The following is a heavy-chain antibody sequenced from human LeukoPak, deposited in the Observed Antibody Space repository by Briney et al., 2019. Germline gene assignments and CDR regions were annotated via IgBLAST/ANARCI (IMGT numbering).Heavy chain of an antibody. CDR2: IRSKSYGGTT. Sequence: GGSLRLSCTGSGFTFGDYAMSWVRQAPGKGLEWVGFIRSKSYGGTTEYAASVKGRFTISRDDSKSIAYLQMNSLKTEDTAVYYCTRDPQIDYWGQRTLVTVSS. CDR1: GFTFGDYA. J-gene: IGHJ4*02. V-gene: IGHV3-49*04. CDR3: TRDPQIDY.